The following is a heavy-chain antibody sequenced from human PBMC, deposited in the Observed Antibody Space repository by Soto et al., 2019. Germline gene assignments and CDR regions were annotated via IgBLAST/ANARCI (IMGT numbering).Heavy chain of an antibody. CDR2: ISYSGFT. Sequence: SETLSLTCTVSGGSISSDSYYWGWIRQPPGKGLEWIGSISYSGFTNYHASLKSRVTISVDTSRNQFSLKLTSVTAADTAMYFCARKARQGTVAGDFWGQGSLVTVSS. CDR3: ARKARQGTVAGDF. V-gene: IGHV4-39*01. J-gene: IGHJ4*02. D-gene: IGHD6-19*01. CDR1: GGSISSDSYY.